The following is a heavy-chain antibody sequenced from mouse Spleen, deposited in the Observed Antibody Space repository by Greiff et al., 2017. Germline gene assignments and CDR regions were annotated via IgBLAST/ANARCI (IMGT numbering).Heavy chain of an antibody. CDR1: GYTFTSYW. V-gene: IGHV1-50*01. CDR3: ARSYYGNYYYFDY. Sequence: QVQLQQPGAELVKPGASVKLSCKASGYTFTSYWMQWVKQRPGQGLEWIGEIDPSDSYTNYNEKFKGKATLTADKSSSTAYMQFSSLTSEDSAIYYCARSYYGNYYYFDYWGQGTTLTVSS. CDR2: IDPSDSYT. J-gene: IGHJ2*01. D-gene: IGHD2-10*01.